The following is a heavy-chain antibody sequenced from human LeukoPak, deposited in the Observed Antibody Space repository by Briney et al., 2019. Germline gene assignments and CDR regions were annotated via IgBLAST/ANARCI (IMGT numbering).Heavy chain of an antibody. CDR2: IYIGGST. D-gene: IGHD6-13*01. J-gene: IGHJ5*02. CDR1: GFTLSSNF. V-gene: IGHV3-53*01. CDR3: ARGGAAAGDNWFDP. Sequence: SGGFLRLSCAASGFTLSSNFMSGGRQAPGKGLGWGSVIYIGGSTYYAESVKGRFTISRDNSKNTLYLQMNSLRAEDTAVYYCARGGAAAGDNWFDPWGQGTLVTVSS.